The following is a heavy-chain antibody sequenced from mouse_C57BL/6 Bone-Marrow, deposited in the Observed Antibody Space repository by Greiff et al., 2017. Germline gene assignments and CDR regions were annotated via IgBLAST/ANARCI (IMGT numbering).Heavy chain of an antibody. J-gene: IGHJ2*01. CDR3: ARDPIQYYFDY. Sequence: EVQLVESGGGLVKPGGSLKLSCAASGFTFSSYAMSWVRQTPEKRLEWVATISDGGSYTYYPDNVKGRFTISRANAKNNLYLQMSHLKSEDTAMYYCARDPIQYYFDYWGQGTTLTVSS. CDR1: GFTFSSYA. CDR2: ISDGGSYT. V-gene: IGHV5-4*01.